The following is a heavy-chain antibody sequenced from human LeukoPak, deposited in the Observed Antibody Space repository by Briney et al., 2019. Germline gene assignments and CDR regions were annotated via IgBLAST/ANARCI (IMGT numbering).Heavy chain of an antibody. D-gene: IGHD3-22*01. J-gene: IGHJ4*02. CDR3: ARDPPGGYYYDSSGYSPLYYFDY. Sequence: RASVKVSCKTSGYTFTNYGINWVRQAPGQGLEWMGIINPSGGSTSYAQKFQGRVTMTRDMSTSTVYMELSSLRSEDTAVYYCARDPPGGYYYDSSGYSPLYYFDYWGQGTLVTVSS. CDR2: INPSGGST. V-gene: IGHV1-46*01. CDR1: GYTFTNYG.